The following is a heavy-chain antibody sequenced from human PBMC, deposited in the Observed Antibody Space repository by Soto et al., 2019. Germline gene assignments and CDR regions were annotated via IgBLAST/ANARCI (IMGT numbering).Heavy chain of an antibody. Sequence: EVQLLESGGGVVRPGGSLRLSCAASGFTFSHYVLSWVRQAPGRGLEWVSSTSGSGSTVYLADSVRGRFTMSRDLSRNTVSMQMISLRAEDTAIYYCAKVRAAYLSASYFYYGLDVWAQGTTVTVSS. CDR1: GFTFSHYV. V-gene: IGHV3-23*01. J-gene: IGHJ6*02. CDR2: TSGSGSTV. CDR3: AKVRAAYLSASYFYYGLDV. D-gene: IGHD2-21*01.